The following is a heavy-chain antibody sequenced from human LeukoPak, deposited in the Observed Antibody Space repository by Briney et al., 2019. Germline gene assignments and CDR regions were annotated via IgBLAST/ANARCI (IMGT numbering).Heavy chain of an antibody. CDR2: ISSSSTI. V-gene: IGHV3-48*04. D-gene: IGHD6-6*01. Sequence: GGSLRLSCAASGFTFSRYSMNWVRQAPGKGLEWVSYISSSSTIYYADSVKGRFTISRDNAKTSLYLQMNSLRAEDTAVYYCAKDSIAAPRGYFDYWGQGTLVTVSS. J-gene: IGHJ4*02. CDR1: GFTFSRYS. CDR3: AKDSIAAPRGYFDY.